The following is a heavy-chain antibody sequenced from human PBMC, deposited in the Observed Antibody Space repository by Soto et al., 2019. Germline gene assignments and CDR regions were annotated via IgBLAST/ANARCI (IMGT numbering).Heavy chain of an antibody. CDR2: IIPFIGTA. CDR1: GGAISRYA. J-gene: IGHJ6*02. V-gene: IGHV1-69*11. Sequence: LLKGACKAAGGAISRYAISWVRQEPGQGLEWMGRIIPFIGTANYAQKFQGRVTITADESTSTAYMELTSLRSEDTAVYYCARVVMTTVPASYYYGMDVWGQGTTVTVSS. CDR3: ARVVMTTVPASYYYGMDV. D-gene: IGHD4-4*01.